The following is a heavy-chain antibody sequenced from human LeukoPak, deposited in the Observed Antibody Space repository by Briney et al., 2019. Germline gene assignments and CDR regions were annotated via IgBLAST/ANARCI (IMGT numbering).Heavy chain of an antibody. V-gene: IGHV3-48*03. Sequence: GGSLRLSCEASGFTFSTYEMNWVRQTPGKGLEWVSCIGSSGSTIYYADSVKGRFTISRDNAKNSLYLQMNSLRAEDTAVYYCARGTSGDYYISNWFDPWGQGTLVTVSS. CDR2: IGSSGSTI. CDR3: ARGTSGDYYISNWFDP. CDR1: GFTFSTYE. D-gene: IGHD3-22*01. J-gene: IGHJ5*02.